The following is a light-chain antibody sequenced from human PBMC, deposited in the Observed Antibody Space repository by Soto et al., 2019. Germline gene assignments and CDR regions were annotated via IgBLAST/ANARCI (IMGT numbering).Light chain of an antibody. Sequence: EIVLTQSPGTLSLSPGERATLSCRASQSVTSSYLAWYQQKPGQAPRLLIYGASSRATGAPDRFSGGGSGTDFTLTISRLEPEDFAVYSCQQYGSSPRSFGQGTKLEIK. V-gene: IGKV3-20*01. CDR1: QSVTSSY. CDR3: QQYGSSPRS. J-gene: IGKJ2*01. CDR2: GAS.